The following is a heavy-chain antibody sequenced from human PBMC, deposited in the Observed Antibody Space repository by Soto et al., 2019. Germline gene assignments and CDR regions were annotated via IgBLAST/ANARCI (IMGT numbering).Heavy chain of an antibody. CDR2: IKQDESEK. Sequence: EVQLVESGGGLVQPGGSRRLSCPASGFTFSSYWMSWVRRAPGKGLGWVANIKQDESEKYYVDSVKGRFTISRDNAKNSLYLQMNSLRAEDTAVYYCARRYSTGWYYYYGMDVWGQGTTVTVSS. D-gene: IGHD6-25*01. J-gene: IGHJ6*02. CDR3: ARRYSTGWYYYYGMDV. CDR1: GFTFSSYW. V-gene: IGHV3-7*05.